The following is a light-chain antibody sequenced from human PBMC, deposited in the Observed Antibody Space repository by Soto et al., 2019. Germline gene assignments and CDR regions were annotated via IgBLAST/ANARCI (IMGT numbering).Light chain of an antibody. CDR1: QSVSNNY. Sequence: LTRSEGTRVLSAGKTACFSCSAIQSVSNNYLAWYQQKPGQAPRLLIYGASNRATGIPARFSGSGSGTDFTLTIRSLGPEDFAVYHCQQRSNWPPMTLGRGTRLEIK. V-gene: IGKV3-11*01. CDR2: GAS. CDR3: QQRSNWPPMT. J-gene: IGKJ5*01.